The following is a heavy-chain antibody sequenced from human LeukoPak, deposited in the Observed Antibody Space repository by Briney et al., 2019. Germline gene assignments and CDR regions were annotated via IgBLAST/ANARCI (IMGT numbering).Heavy chain of an antibody. CDR3: ARGSSGWLDNSLPDY. CDR1: GGSISSYY. CDR2: IYYSGST. D-gene: IGHD6-19*01. V-gene: IGHV4-59*01. Sequence: KPSETLSLTCTVSGGSISSYYWSWIRRPPGKGLEWIGYIYYSGSTNYNPSLKSRVTISVDTSKNQFSLKLSSVTAADTAVYYCARGSSGWLDNSLPDYWGQGTLVTVSS. J-gene: IGHJ4*02.